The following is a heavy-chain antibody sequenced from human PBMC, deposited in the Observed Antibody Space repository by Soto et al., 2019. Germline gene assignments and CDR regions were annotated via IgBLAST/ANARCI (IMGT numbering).Heavy chain of an antibody. CDR1: GFSFTSYW. CDR2: FHPGDSDT. CDR3: ARLLGSPPVYYGMDV. Sequence: PGESLKISCKGSGFSFTSYWIGWVRQMPGKGLEWMGIFHPGDSDTRYSPSFQGQVTISADKSLSTAYLQWSSLKASDTAMYYCARLLGSPPVYYGMDVWGQGTAVTVSS. V-gene: IGHV5-51*01. J-gene: IGHJ6*02.